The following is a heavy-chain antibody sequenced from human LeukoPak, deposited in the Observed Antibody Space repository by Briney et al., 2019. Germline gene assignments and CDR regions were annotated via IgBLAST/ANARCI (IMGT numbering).Heavy chain of an antibody. J-gene: IGHJ6*02. CDR3: ARAIGYCSSTSCFLYYYGMDV. Sequence: SQTLSLTCTVSGGSISSGDYYWSWIRQPPGKGLEWIGYIYYSGSTYYNPSLKSRVTISVDTSKHQFSLKLSSVTAADTAVYYCARAIGYCSSTSCFLYYYGMDVWGQGTTVTVSS. V-gene: IGHV4-30-4*01. D-gene: IGHD2-2*01. CDR1: GGSISSGDYY. CDR2: IYYSGST.